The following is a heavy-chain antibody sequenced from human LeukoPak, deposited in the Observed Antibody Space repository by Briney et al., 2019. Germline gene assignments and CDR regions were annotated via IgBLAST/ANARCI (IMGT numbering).Heavy chain of an antibody. Sequence: SGTLSLPCALYGGSFRGYYWSWIRQPPGKGLEWIGEINHSGSTNYNPSLKRGVTISIDTLKKQFSLQLSPVTAADTAVYYCARGGPMYYYDSSGYYSHYFRYWGQGTLVTVSS. CDR1: GGSFRGYY. J-gene: IGHJ4*02. CDR3: ARGGPMYYYDSSGYYSHYFRY. V-gene: IGHV4-34*01. CDR2: INHSGST. D-gene: IGHD3-22*01.